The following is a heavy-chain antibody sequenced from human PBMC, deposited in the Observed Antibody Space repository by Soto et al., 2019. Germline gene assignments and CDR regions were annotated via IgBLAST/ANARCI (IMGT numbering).Heavy chain of an antibody. V-gene: IGHV1-18*01. CDR1: GYTLTRYG. D-gene: IGHD1-20*01. J-gene: IGHJ2*01. Sequence: QVHLVQSGAEVKKPGASVKVSCKASGYTLTRYGITWVRQAPGQALEWMGSISAYNANTNYAQKLQARPTMTTDTTTSTAYMGLSSLTSDDTAMYYYARAVFRYFDLWGRGTLVSVSS. CDR2: ISAYNANT. CDR3: ARAVFRYFDL.